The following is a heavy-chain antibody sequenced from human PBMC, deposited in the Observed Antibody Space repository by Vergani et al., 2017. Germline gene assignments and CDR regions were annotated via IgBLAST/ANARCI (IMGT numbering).Heavy chain of an antibody. Sequence: QVQLVQSGAEVKKPGASVKVSCKVSGYTLTELSMHWVRQAPGQGLEWMGWINPNSGGTNYAQKFQGRVTITRDTSISTAYMELSRLRADDTAVYYCARDQTKVTTLGYYYYGMDVWGQGTTVTVSS. D-gene: IGHD4-17*01. CDR3: ARDQTKVTTLGYYYYGMDV. V-gene: IGHV1-2*02. CDR2: INPNSGGT. CDR1: GYTLTELS. J-gene: IGHJ6*02.